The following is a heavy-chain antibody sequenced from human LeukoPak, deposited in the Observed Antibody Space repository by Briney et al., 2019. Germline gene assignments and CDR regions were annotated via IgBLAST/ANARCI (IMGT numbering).Heavy chain of an antibody. V-gene: IGHV3-23*01. CDR3: AKDRAVGYCSGGSCYLEDY. J-gene: IGHJ4*02. CDR2: ISGSGGST. D-gene: IGHD2-15*01. Sequence: PGGSLRLSCAASGFTFSSYAMSWVRQAPGKGLEWVSAISGSGGSTYYADSVKGRFTISRDNSKNTLYLQMNSLRAEDTAVYYCAKDRAVGYCSGGSCYLEDYWGQGTLVTVSS. CDR1: GFTFSSYA.